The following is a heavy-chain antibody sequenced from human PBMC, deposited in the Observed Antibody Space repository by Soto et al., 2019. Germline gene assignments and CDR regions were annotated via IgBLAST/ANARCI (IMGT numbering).Heavy chain of an antibody. D-gene: IGHD5-12*01. V-gene: IGHV1-69*01. CDR2: SIPIFGTA. J-gene: IGHJ6*02. CDR1: GGTFNNYP. Sequence: QVQLVQSGAEVKKPASSVKVSCKASGGTFNNYPITWVRQAPGEGLEWMGGSIPIFGTANYAQYFQGRVTISVDESTSTAYMELSSLRSEDTAVYYCARGRGYSGDDHYYYFDMDVWGQGTTVTVSS. CDR3: ARGRGYSGDDHYYYFDMDV.